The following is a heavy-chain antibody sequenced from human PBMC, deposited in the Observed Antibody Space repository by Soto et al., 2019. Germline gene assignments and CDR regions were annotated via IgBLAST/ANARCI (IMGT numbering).Heavy chain of an antibody. V-gene: IGHV3-7*01. CDR1: GFTFSSYW. D-gene: IGHD2-2*01. CDR2: IKQDGSEK. CDR3: ARGRGCSTGCHNFDY. Sequence: EVQLVESGGGLVQPGGSLRLSCAASGFTFSSYWMSWVRQAPGKGLEWVANIKQDGSEKYYVDSVKGRFTISRDNAKNPLDLQMNRLRAEDTAVYYCARGRGCSTGCHNFDYWGQGTLVTVSS. J-gene: IGHJ4*02.